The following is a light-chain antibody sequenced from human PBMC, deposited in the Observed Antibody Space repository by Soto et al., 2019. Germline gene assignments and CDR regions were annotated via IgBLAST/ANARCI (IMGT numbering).Light chain of an antibody. J-gene: IGKJ3*01. CDR2: GAS. Sequence: EIVVTQSPGTLSLSPGERATLSCRASQSVSRNYLAWYQQKPGQPPRLLIYGASSRATGIPDRFSGGGSGTDFTLTISRLEPEDFAVYYCQPYGTSPILTFGPGTKVDIE. CDR3: QPYGTSPILT. V-gene: IGKV3-20*01. CDR1: QSVSRNY.